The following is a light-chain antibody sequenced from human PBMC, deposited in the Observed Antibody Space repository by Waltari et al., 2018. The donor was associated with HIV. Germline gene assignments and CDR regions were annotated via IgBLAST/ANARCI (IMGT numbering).Light chain of an antibody. J-gene: IGLJ1*01. V-gene: IGLV1-40*01. CDR2: GNS. Sequence: QSVLTQPPSVSGAPGQRVTISCTGSSSNIGAGYDVHWYQQLPGTAPKLLIYGNSNRPSGVSDRFSGSKSGTSASLAITGLQAEDEADYYCQSYDSSLEVFGTGTKVTVL. CDR3: QSYDSSLEV. CDR1: SSNIGAGYD.